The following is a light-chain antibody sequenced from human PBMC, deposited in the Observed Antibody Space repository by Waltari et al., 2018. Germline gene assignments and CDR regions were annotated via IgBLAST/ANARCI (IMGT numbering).Light chain of an antibody. CDR1: ESVSTN. J-gene: IGKJ1*01. CDR2: DAS. Sequence: EIVVTQSPATLSLSPGERATLSCSASESVSTNVAWYQQKPGQPPRLLIYDASTRATGIPARFSGSGSGTEFTLSISSLQSEDFAVYYCHQYKNWPPWTFGQGTKVEIK. CDR3: HQYKNWPPWT. V-gene: IGKV3-15*01.